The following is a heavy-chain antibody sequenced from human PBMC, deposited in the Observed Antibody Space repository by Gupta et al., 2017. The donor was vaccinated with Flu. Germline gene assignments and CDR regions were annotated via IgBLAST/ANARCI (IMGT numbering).Heavy chain of an antibody. D-gene: IGHD2-2*01. CDR2: ISVHSGST. CDR3: ARLTPDRFDRVKNIYYYFFYMDV. Sequence: QGHLEQSGPEVKTPGASLRVSCVTSGFNFSSSAITWVRQAPGQGLEWMGWISVHSGSTDFAQNFQGRLILTTDTGATTAYMELTSLRHDDTAIYYCARLTPDRFDRVKNIYYYFFYMDVWGRGTAVTVSS. V-gene: IGHV1-18*01. J-gene: IGHJ6*02. CDR1: GFNFSSSA.